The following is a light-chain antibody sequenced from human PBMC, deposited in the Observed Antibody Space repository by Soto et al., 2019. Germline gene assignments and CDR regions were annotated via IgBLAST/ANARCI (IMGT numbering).Light chain of an antibody. Sequence: EIVLTQSPGTLSLSPGERATLSCRASQSISSSYLAWYQQKPGQAPRLLIYGASTRATGIPDRFSGSGSGTDFTLTISRLEPEDFAVYYCQHYGTSLFTFGPGTKVDIE. CDR1: QSISSSY. V-gene: IGKV3-20*01. CDR2: GAS. CDR3: QHYGTSLFT. J-gene: IGKJ3*01.